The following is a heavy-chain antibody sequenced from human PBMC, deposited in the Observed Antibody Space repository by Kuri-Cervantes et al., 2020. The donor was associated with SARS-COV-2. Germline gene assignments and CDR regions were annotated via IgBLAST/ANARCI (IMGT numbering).Heavy chain of an antibody. CDR3: ARDLGGYFDL. Sequence: GGSLRLSCAASGFTFSSYAMHWVRQAPGKGLEWVAVISYDGSNKYYADSVKGRFTISRDNSKNTLYLQMNSLRAEDTAVYYCARDLGGYFDLWGRGTLVNVSS. V-gene: IGHV3-30*04. D-gene: IGHD3-16*01. CDR2: ISYDGSNK. CDR1: GFTFSSYA. J-gene: IGHJ2*01.